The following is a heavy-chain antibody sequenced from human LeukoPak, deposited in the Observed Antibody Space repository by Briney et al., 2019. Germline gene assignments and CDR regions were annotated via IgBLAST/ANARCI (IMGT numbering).Heavy chain of an antibody. Sequence: ASVKVSCNASGYTFTSYGISWVRQAPGQGLEWMGWISAYNGNTNYAQKLQGRVTMTTDTSTSTAYMELRSLRSDDTAVYYCAREANDDSSGYYYFDYWGQGTLVTVSS. CDR1: GYTFTSYG. J-gene: IGHJ4*02. CDR3: AREANDDSSGYYYFDY. CDR2: ISAYNGNT. V-gene: IGHV1-18*01. D-gene: IGHD3-22*01.